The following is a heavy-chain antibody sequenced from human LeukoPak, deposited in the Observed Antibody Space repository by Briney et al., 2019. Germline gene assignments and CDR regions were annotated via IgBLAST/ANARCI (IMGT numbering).Heavy chain of an antibody. CDR3: ATYIVVVPAAIGWFDP. V-gene: IGHV4-30-2*01. D-gene: IGHD2-2*01. Sequence: SQTLSLTCAVSGGSISSGGYSWSWIRQPPGKGLEWIGHIYHSGSTYYNPSLKSRVTISVDRSKNQFSLKLSSVTAADTAVYYCATYIVVVPAAIGWFDPWGQGTLVTVSS. CDR2: IYHSGST. J-gene: IGHJ5*02. CDR1: GGSISSGGYS.